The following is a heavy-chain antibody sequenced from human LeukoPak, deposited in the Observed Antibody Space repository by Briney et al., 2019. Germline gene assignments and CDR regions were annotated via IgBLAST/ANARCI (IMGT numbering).Heavy chain of an antibody. J-gene: IGHJ4*02. CDR3: AKGSGASRPYYLDY. V-gene: IGHV3-48*01. D-gene: IGHD3-10*01. CDR1: GFTFSSYS. CDR2: ISSSGSTI. Sequence: GGSLRLSCAASGFTFSSYSMNWVRQAPGKGLEWVSYISSSGSTIFYADSVQGPFTVSRGNSKNTVPLQMNSRRAEDTAVYFCAKGSGASRPYYLDYWGRGTLVTVSS.